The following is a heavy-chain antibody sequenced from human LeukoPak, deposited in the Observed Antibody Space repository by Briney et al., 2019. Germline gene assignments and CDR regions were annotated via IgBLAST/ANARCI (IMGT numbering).Heavy chain of an antibody. Sequence: SETLSLTCAVYGGSFSGYYWSWIRQSPGKGLEWIGEISHSGSINYTPSLKSRVTLSIDTSKNQFSLKLTSVTAADTAVYYCARGMVDARLQDWGGGTLVSDCS. CDR2: ISHSGSI. CDR1: GGSFSGYY. J-gene: IGHJ4*02. CDR3: ARGMVDARLQD. V-gene: IGHV4-34*01. D-gene: IGHD3-10*01.